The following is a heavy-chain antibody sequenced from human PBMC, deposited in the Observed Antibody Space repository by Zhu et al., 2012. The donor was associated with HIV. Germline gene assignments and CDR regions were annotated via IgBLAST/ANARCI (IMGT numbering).Heavy chain of an antibody. CDR1: GGSFSDDY. Sequence: QVQLQQWGAGLLKPSETLSLTCAIYGGSFSDDYWTWIRQPPGKGLEWIGEINHSGSTRYNPSLRSRVILSGDTSKNQFSLKVTSVTATDTAVYYCARVRSSTFXAIRHSYYYMDSGPKGHGHRLL. V-gene: IGHV4-34*01. CDR3: ARVRSSTFXAIRHSYYYMDS. CDR2: INHSGST. J-gene: IGHJ6*03. D-gene: IGHD2-2*01.